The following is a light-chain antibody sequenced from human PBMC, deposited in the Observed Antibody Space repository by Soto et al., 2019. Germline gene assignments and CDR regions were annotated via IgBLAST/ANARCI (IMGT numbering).Light chain of an antibody. CDR1: QSISTY. CDR3: QQSVGAPRT. Sequence: DIQMTQSPSSLSASLGDRVTVTCRASQSISTYLNWFQQRPGKAPKLLIYGAYTLQDGVPSRFSGSGSETEFTLTISSLQPEDFATYYCQQSVGAPRTFGQGTRWIS. CDR2: GAY. V-gene: IGKV1-39*01. J-gene: IGKJ1*01.